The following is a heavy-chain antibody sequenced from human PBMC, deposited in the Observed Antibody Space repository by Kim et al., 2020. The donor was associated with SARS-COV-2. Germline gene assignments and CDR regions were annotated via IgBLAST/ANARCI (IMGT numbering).Heavy chain of an antibody. CDR1: GGTFSSYA. D-gene: IGHD5-12*01. CDR2: IIPIFGTA. Sequence: SVKVSCKASGGTFSSYAISWVRQAPGQGLEWMGGIIPIFGTANYAQKFQGRVTITADESTSTAYMELSSLRSEDTAVYYCASTLSSERWLQLIPYYYYGMDVWGQGTTVTVSS. J-gene: IGHJ6*02. V-gene: IGHV1-69*13. CDR3: ASTLSSERWLQLIPYYYYGMDV.